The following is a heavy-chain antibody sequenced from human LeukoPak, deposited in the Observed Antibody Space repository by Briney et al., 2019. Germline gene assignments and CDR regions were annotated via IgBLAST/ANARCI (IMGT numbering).Heavy chain of an antibody. Sequence: SVKVSCKASGYTFTTYYMHWVRQAPGQGLVWMGLINPSGGGTRYAQKFQGRVTMTRDTSTSTVYMELSSLRSEDTAVYYCASGYKTVSVFDHWGQGTLVTVSS. CDR1: GYTFTTYY. CDR2: INPSGGGT. D-gene: IGHD5-24*01. V-gene: IGHV1-46*01. J-gene: IGHJ4*02. CDR3: ASGYKTVSVFDH.